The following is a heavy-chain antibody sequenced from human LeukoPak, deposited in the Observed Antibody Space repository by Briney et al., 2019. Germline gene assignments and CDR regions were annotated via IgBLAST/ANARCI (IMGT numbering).Heavy chain of an antibody. CDR1: GGSFSGYY. Sequence: SETLSLTCAVYGGSFSGYYWGWIRQPPGKGLEWIGSIYHSGSTHYNPSLKSRVTISVDTSKNQFSLRLSSVTAADTAVYYCARIDGVSGYDFWSGYFPFFDYWGLGTLVTVSS. V-gene: IGHV4-38-2*01. CDR3: ARIDGVSGYDFWSGYFPFFDY. CDR2: IYHSGST. D-gene: IGHD3-3*01. J-gene: IGHJ4*02.